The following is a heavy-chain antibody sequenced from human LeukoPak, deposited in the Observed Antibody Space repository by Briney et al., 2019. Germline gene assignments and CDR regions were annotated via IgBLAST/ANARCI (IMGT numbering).Heavy chain of an antibody. D-gene: IGHD6-19*01. CDR3: ARDTRGYSSGWSNWFDP. CDR1: GGSISSYY. CDR2: IYYSGST. Sequence: SETLSLTCTVFGGSISSYYWSWIRQPPGKGLEWIGYIYYSGSTNYNPSLKSRVTISVDTSKNQFSLKLSSVTAADTAVYYCARDTRGYSSGWSNWFDPWGQGTLVTVSS. J-gene: IGHJ5*02. V-gene: IGHV4-59*01.